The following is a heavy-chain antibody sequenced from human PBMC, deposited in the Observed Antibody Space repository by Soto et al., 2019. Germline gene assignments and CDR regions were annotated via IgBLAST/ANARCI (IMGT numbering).Heavy chain of an antibody. CDR2: INPNSGGT. J-gene: IGHJ5*01. D-gene: IGHD2-15*01. CDR1: GYTFTGYY. Sequence: ASVKVSCKASGYTFTGYYMHWVRQAPGQGLEWMGWINPNSGGTNYAQKFQGWVTMTRDTSISTAYMELSRLRSDDTAVYYCARAHHPFFSVVRCYQNWIDFRGPGILVTVFS. CDR3: ARAHHPFFSVVRCYQNWIDF. V-gene: IGHV1-2*04.